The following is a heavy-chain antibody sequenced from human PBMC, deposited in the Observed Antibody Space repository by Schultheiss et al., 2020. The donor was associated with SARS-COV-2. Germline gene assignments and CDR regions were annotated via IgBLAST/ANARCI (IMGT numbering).Heavy chain of an antibody. CDR3: ARAYGDSYYFDY. V-gene: IGHV4-59*01. CDR2: IYYSGST. J-gene: IGHJ4*02. Sequence: SETLSHTCTVSGGSISSYYWSWIRQPPGKGLEWIGYIYYSGSTNYNPSLKSRVTISVDTSKNQFSLKLSSVTAADTAVYYCARAYGDSYYFDYWGQGTLVTVSS. D-gene: IGHD4-17*01. CDR1: GGSISSYY.